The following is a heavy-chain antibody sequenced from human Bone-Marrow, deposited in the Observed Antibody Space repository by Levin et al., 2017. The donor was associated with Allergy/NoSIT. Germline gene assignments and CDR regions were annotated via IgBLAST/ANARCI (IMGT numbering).Heavy chain of an antibody. CDR2: IIPMFGTA. J-gene: IGHJ4*02. CDR1: GGTFSSSA. D-gene: IGHD3-3*01. CDR3: ARQLDSDFWSGYYN. Sequence: SVKVSCKASGGTFSSSAISWVRQAPGQGLEWIGGIIPMFGTANYAQRFRGRVTITADKSTSTAYMELSSLRSEDTAVYYCARQLDSDFWSGYYNWGQGTLVTVSS. V-gene: IGHV1-69*06.